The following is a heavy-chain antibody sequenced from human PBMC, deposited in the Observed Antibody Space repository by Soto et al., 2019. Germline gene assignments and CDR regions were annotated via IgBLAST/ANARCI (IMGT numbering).Heavy chain of an antibody. CDR3: ARDRDGGIDY. J-gene: IGHJ4*02. CDR1: GGSISSGGYY. CDR2: IYYSGST. Sequence: SETLSLTCTVSGGSISSGGYYWSWIRQHPGKGLEWIGYIYYSGSTYYNPSLKSRVTISVDTSKNQFSLNLSSVTAADTAVYYCARDRDGGIDYWGQGTLVTVSS. V-gene: IGHV4-31*03. D-gene: IGHD2-15*01.